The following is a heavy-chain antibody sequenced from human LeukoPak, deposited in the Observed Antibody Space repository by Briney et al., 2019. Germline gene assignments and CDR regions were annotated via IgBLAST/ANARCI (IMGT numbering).Heavy chain of an antibody. CDR3: AMIEYCSDNRCEVMDH. CDR1: EFSFSNYA. J-gene: IGHJ4*02. D-gene: IGHD2-15*01. CDR2: ISYDGNNK. Sequence: GRSLRLSCAASEFSFSNYAIHWVRQAPGKGLEWVTVISYDGNNKYYADSVKGRFTISRDDSKNTLYLQMNSLRDEDTAVYYCAMIEYCSDNRCEVMDHWGQGTLVTVSS. V-gene: IGHV3-30-3*01.